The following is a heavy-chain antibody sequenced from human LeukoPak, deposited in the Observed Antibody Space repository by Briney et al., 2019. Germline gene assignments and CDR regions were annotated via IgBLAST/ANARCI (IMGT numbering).Heavy chain of an antibody. V-gene: IGHV3-21*04. Sequence: GGSLRLSCAASGFTFSSHSMNWVRQAPGKGLEWVSSISSSTTYIYYADSVKGRFTISRDNAKNSLNLQVNSLRAEDTAVYYCARATDTAMVTLPFDYWGQGTLVTVSS. D-gene: IGHD5-18*01. CDR2: ISSSTTYI. CDR3: ARATDTAMVTLPFDY. CDR1: GFTFSSHS. J-gene: IGHJ4*02.